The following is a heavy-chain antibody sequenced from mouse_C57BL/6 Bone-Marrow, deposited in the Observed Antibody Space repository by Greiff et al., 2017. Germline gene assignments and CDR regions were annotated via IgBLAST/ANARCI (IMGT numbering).Heavy chain of an antibody. D-gene: IGHD2-5*01. V-gene: IGHV7-3*01. Sequence: EVKLVESGGGLVQPGGSLSLSCAASGFTFTDYYMSWVSQPPGKALEWLGFIRNKANGYTTEYSESVKGRFTISRDNSQSILYLQMNALRAEDSATYYCARYSYSNSWFAYWGQGTLVTVSA. J-gene: IGHJ3*01. CDR3: ARYSYSNSWFAY. CDR1: GFTFTDYY. CDR2: IRNKANGYTT.